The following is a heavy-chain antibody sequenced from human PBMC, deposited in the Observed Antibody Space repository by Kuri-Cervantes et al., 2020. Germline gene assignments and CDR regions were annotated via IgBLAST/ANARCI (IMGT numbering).Heavy chain of an antibody. CDR1: EFTFSTFP. CDR2: ISSSGSTI. CDR3: ARDDYSNQFDY. Sequence: GESLKISCAASEFTFSTFPTSWVRQAPGKGLEWVSYISSSGSTIYYAESVKGRFTISRDNAKNSLYLQMNSLRAEDTAVYYCARDDYSNQFDYWGQGTLVTVSS. V-gene: IGHV3-48*04. J-gene: IGHJ4*02. D-gene: IGHD4-11*01.